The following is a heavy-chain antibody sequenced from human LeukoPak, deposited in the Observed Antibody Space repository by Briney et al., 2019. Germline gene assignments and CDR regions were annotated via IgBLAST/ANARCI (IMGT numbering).Heavy chain of an antibody. J-gene: IGHJ4*02. CDR3: VRGGWRIIETGGDS. Sequence: GGSLRLSCAASEFTFSTYAMNWVRQAPGKGLEWVGYISPTGSTMFYADSVKGRFTLSRDNADNSLYLRMNSLRVEDTALYYCVRGGWRIIETGGDSWGQGTLVTVSS. V-gene: IGHV3-48*04. CDR1: EFTFSTYA. CDR2: ISPTGSTM. D-gene: IGHD2-15*01.